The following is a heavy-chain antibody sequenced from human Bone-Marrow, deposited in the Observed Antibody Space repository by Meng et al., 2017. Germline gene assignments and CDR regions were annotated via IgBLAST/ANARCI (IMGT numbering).Heavy chain of an antibody. CDR1: GGSISSSNW. Sequence: QVQLPGSGPGLVKPSGTLSLTCAVSGGSISSSNWWSWVRQPPGKGLEWIGEIYHSGSTNYNPSLKSRVTISVDKSKNQFSLKLSSVTAADTAVYYCARGQYFSWWELLPAFWFDPWGQGTLVTVSS. V-gene: IGHV4-4*02. J-gene: IGHJ5*02. CDR3: ARGQYFSWWELLPAFWFDP. CDR2: IYHSGST. D-gene: IGHD1-26*01.